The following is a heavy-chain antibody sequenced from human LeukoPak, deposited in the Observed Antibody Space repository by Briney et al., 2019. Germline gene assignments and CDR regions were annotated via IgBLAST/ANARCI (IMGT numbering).Heavy chain of an antibody. D-gene: IGHD6-13*01. V-gene: IGHV1-69*06. CDR1: GGTFSSYA. J-gene: IGHJ6*03. Sequence: ASVKVSCKASGGTFSSYAISWVRQAPGQGLEWMGGIIPIFGTANYAQKFQGRVTITADKSTSTAYMELSSLRSEDTAVYYCARGIAAFNYYYYMDVWGKGTTVTVSS. CDR3: ARGIAAFNYYYYMDV. CDR2: IIPIFGTA.